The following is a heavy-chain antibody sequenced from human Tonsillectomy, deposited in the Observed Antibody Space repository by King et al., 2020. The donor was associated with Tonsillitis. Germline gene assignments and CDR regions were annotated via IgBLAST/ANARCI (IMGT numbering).Heavy chain of an antibody. J-gene: IGHJ6*02. CDR3: ARRDGALEYYYYGLDV. Sequence: VQLVESGGGVVQPGRSPRLSCAASGFTFSTYVMHWVRQAPGKGLEWVADTSFDGSNKYYADSVKGRFTISRDNSKHTLYLQMNSLRAEDTAVYYCARRDGALEYYYYGLDVWGQGTTVTVSS. CDR2: TSFDGSNK. V-gene: IGHV3-30-3*01. CDR1: GFTFSTYV. D-gene: IGHD4-17*01.